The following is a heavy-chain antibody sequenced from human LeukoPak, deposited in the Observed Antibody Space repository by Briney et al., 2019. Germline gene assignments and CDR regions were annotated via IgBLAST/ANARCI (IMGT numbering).Heavy chain of an antibody. CDR3: ASGRWDYYYYMDV. J-gene: IGHJ6*03. Sequence: PGGSLRLSCAASGFTFSSYSMNWVRQAPGKGLEWVSYISSSSSTIYYADSVKGRFTISRDNAKNSLYLQMNSLRAEDTAVYYRASGRWDYYYYMDVWGKGTTVTVSS. D-gene: IGHD1-26*01. CDR2: ISSSSSTI. V-gene: IGHV3-48*01. CDR1: GFTFSSYS.